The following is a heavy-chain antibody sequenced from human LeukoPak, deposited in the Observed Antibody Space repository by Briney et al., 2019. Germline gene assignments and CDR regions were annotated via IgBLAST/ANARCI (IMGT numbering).Heavy chain of an antibody. CDR2: INPNSGGT. D-gene: IGHD4-17*01. Sequence: ASVKVSCKASGYTFTGYYMHWVRQAPGQGLEWMGWINPNSGGTNYAQKFQGRVTMTRDTSISTAYMELSRLRSDDTAVYYCARELESADYGDYYYMDVWGKGTTVTVSS. V-gene: IGHV1-2*02. J-gene: IGHJ6*03. CDR1: GYTFTGYY. CDR3: ARELESADYGDYYYMDV.